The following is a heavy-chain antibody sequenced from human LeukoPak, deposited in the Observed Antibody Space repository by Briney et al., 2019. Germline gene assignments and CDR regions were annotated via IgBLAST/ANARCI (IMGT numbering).Heavy chain of an antibody. CDR2: ISYDGSNK. Sequence: GGSLRLSCAASGFTFSSYGMHWVRQAPGKGLEWVAVISYDGSNKYYADSVKGRFTISRDNSKNTLYLQMNSLRAEDTAVYYCAKEGGSGWHNWFDPWGQGTLVTVSS. D-gene: IGHD6-19*01. V-gene: IGHV3-30*18. CDR1: GFTFSSYG. J-gene: IGHJ5*02. CDR3: AKEGGSGWHNWFDP.